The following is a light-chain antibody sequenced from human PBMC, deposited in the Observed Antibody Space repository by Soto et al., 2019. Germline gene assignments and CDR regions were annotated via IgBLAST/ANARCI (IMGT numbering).Light chain of an antibody. J-gene: IGLJ3*02. CDR2: DVS. V-gene: IGLV2-11*01. CDR3: CSYAGNYVWL. Sequence: QSALTQPRSVSGSPGQSVTISCTGRRSDVGSYNYVSWYQQHPGKTPKLMIYDVSKRPSGVPDRFTGSKSGNPASLTISGQQADDEAAYYCCSYAGNYVWLFGGGTQVTVL. CDR1: RSDVGSYNY.